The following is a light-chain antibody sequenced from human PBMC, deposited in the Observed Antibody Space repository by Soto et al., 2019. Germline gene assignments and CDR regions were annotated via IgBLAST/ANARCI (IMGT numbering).Light chain of an antibody. CDR3: QQLNRYPPPT. J-gene: IGKJ4*01. CDR2: AAS. CDR1: QGISSY. V-gene: IGKV1-9*01. Sequence: DIQLTQSPSFLSASVGDRVTITCRASQGISSYLAWYQQKPGKAPKLLIYAASTLQSGVPSRFSGSRSGTEFTLTNSSPQPEDFATYYFQQLNRYPPPTFGGGTKGEIK.